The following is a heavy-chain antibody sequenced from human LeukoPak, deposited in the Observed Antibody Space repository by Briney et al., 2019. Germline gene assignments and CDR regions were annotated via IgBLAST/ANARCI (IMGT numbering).Heavy chain of an antibody. CDR3: AKEVSRVTTFYFDY. J-gene: IGHJ4*02. Sequence: GGSLRLSCAASGFTVSSNYMSWVRQAPGKGLEWVSVIYSGGSTYYADSVKGRFTISRDNSKNTLYLQMKSLRAEDTAIYYCAKEVSRVTTFYFDYWGQGTLVTVSS. CDR2: IYSGGST. CDR1: GFTVSSNY. D-gene: IGHD4-17*01. V-gene: IGHV3-53*01.